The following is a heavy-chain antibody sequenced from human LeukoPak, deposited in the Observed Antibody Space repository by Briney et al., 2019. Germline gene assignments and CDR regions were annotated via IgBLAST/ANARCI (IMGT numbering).Heavy chain of an antibody. J-gene: IGHJ6*02. CDR1: GGSISSGDDQ. V-gene: IGHV4-39*01. CDR3: ARRRYGSGRTDV. D-gene: IGHD3-10*01. CDR2: IYYGGSI. Sequence: SETLSLTCAVSGGSISSGDDQWVWIRQPPGKGLEWIGNIYYGGSIHYSPSLKSRVTISVETSKNQFSLKLSSATAADTAVYYCARRRYGSGRTDVWGQGTTVTVSS.